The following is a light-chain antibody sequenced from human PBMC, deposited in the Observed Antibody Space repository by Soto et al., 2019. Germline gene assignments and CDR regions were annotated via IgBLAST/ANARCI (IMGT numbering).Light chain of an antibody. Sequence: DIQMTQSPSSLSASVGDSVTITCRASQSISYYLAWYQQRPGKVPKLLVYAASTLQSGVPTRFIGSGSGTDFSLTINNLQPEDFATYYCQNYRSAPFTFGPGTKVDL. CDR3: QNYRSAPFT. CDR1: QSISYY. V-gene: IGKV1-27*01. CDR2: AAS. J-gene: IGKJ3*01.